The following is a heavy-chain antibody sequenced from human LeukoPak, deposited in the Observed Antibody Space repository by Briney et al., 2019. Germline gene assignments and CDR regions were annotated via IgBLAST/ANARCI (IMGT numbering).Heavy chain of an antibody. Sequence: GGSLRLSCAASGFTLSSYNVNWVRQAPGKGLEWISYITTSIDIISYADSVKGRFTISRDNAKNSLYLQMDGLRDEDTAVYYCVRDHNYYFGYWGQGILVTVSA. CDR2: ITTSIDII. CDR1: GFTLSSYN. V-gene: IGHV3-48*02. J-gene: IGHJ4*02. CDR3: VRDHNYYFGY.